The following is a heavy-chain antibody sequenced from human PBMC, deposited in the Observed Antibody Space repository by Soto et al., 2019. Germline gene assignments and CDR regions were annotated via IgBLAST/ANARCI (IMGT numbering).Heavy chain of an antibody. CDR1: GGTFSSFA. V-gene: IGHV1-69*01. Sequence: QVQLVQSGAEVKKPGSSVKVSCKASGGTFSSFAISWVRQAPGQGLEWMGGIIPIFGTANYAQRFQGRVTITADETTRTANMELSSLKSEATAVYSWARGKPPCSIQFGAFDIWGQGTMVTVSS. J-gene: IGHJ3*02. CDR2: IIPIFGTA. D-gene: IGHD3-16*01. CDR3: ARGKPPCSIQFGAFDI.